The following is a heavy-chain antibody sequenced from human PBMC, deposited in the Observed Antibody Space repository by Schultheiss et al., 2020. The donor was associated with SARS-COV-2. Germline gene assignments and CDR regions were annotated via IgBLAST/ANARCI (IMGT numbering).Heavy chain of an antibody. Sequence: GGSLRLSCAASGFTVSSNYMSWVRQAPGKGLEWVSVIYSGDNTYYADSVKGRFTISRDNAMNSVYLHMNSLRGDDTGVYYCGRESSALYYYGMNIWGQGTTVTVSS. J-gene: IGHJ6*02. D-gene: IGHD3-16*01. CDR1: GFTVSSNY. V-gene: IGHV3-66*01. CDR2: IYSGDNT. CDR3: GRESSALYYYGMNI.